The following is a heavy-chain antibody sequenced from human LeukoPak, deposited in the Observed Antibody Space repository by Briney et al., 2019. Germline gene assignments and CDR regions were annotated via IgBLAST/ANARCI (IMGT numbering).Heavy chain of an antibody. Sequence: GGSLRLSCAASGFTFSSYSMNWVRQAPGKELEWVSSISSSSSYIYYADSVKGRFTISRDNAKNSLYLQMNSLRAEDTAVYYCARVYSSSGYYFDYWGQGTLVTVSS. J-gene: IGHJ4*02. CDR2: ISSSSSYI. CDR1: GFTFSSYS. V-gene: IGHV3-21*01. CDR3: ARVYSSSGYYFDY. D-gene: IGHD6-13*01.